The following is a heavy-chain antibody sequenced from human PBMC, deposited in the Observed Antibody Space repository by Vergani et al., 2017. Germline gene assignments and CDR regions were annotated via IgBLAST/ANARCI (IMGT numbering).Heavy chain of an antibody. J-gene: IGHJ4*02. CDR3: ARDHSYGDGGGSGNFDY. Sequence: VQLVESGGGLVQPGGSLRLSCAASGFTFSSYWMSWVRQAPGKGLEWVANIKQDGSEKYYVDSVKGRFTISRDNAKNSLYLQMNSLRAEDTAVYYCARDHSYGDGGGSGNFDYWGQGTLVTVSS. V-gene: IGHV3-7*01. CDR1: GFTFSSYW. D-gene: IGHD3-16*01. CDR2: IKQDGSEK.